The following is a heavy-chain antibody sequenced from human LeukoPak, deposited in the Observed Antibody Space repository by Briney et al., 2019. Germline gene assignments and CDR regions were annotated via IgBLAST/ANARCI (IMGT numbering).Heavy chain of an antibody. CDR3: AESRDDRNTWWYSTYYFDY. CDR2: ISGSGGST. D-gene: IGHD2-15*01. V-gene: IGHV3-23*01. J-gene: IGHJ4*02. Sequence: QAWGSLRLSCAASGFTFSSYAMSWVRQAPGKGLEWVSAISGSGGSTYYADSVKGRFTISRDNSKNTLYLQMNSLRAEDTAVYYCAESRDDRNTWWYSTYYFDYWGQGTLVTVSS. CDR1: GFTFSSYA.